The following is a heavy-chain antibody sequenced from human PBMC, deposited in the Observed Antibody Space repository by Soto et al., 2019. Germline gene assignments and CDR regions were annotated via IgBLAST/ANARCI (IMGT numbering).Heavy chain of an antibody. J-gene: IGHJ4*02. D-gene: IGHD3-10*01. Sequence: GGSLRLSCAASGFTFDDYAMHWVRQAPGKGLEWVSGISWNSGSIGYADSVKGRFTISRDNAKNSLYLQMNSLRDEDTAVYYCAREGLWFGELLPFDYWGQGTLVTVSS. CDR1: GFTFDDYA. CDR3: AREGLWFGELLPFDY. V-gene: IGHV3-9*01. CDR2: ISWNSGSI.